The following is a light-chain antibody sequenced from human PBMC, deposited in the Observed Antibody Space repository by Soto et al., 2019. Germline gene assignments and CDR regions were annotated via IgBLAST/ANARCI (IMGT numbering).Light chain of an antibody. CDR2: GIS. CDR1: SSDVGGYND. J-gene: IGLJ1*01. Sequence: QSVLTQPPSASGAPGQSVTISCTGTSSDVGGYNDVSWYQQHPGTAPKLMISGISNWPSGVPDRFSGSKSGNTASLTVTGLQAEDEADYYCCLFARNDYVVFGTGTKLTVL. CDR3: CLFARNDYVV. V-gene: IGLV2-8*01.